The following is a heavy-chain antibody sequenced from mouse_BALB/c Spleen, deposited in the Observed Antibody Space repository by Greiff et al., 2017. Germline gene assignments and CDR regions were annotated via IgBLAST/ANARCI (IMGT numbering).Heavy chain of an antibody. Sequence: EVKLMESGGGLVKPGGSLKLSCAASGFAFSSYDMSWVRQTPEKRLEWVAYISSGGGSTYYPDTVKGRFTISRDNAKNTLYLQMSSLKSEDTAMYYCARRYYGSSYYAMDYWGQGTSVTVSS. CDR3: ARRYYGSSYYAMDY. J-gene: IGHJ4*01. V-gene: IGHV5-12-1*01. D-gene: IGHD1-1*01. CDR2: ISSGGGST. CDR1: GFAFSSYD.